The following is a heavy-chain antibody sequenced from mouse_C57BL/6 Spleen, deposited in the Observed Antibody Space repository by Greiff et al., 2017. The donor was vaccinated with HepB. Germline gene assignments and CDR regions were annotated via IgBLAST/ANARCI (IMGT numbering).Heavy chain of an antibody. J-gene: IGHJ3*01. D-gene: IGHD1-1*01. Sequence: QVHVKQSGTELVKPGASVKLSCKASGYTFTSYWMHWVKQRPGQGLEWIGNINPSNGGTNYNEKFKSKATLTVDKSSSTAYMQLSSLTSEDSAVYYCARNYGSSHSAWFAYWGQGTLVTVSA. CDR1: GYTFTSYW. V-gene: IGHV1-53*01. CDR3: ARNYGSSHSAWFAY. CDR2: INPSNGGT.